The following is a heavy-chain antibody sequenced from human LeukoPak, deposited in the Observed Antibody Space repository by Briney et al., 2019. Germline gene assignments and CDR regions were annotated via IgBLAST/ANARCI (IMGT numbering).Heavy chain of an antibody. Sequence: SETLSLTCTASGGSISSGSYYWSWIRQPAGKGLEWIGRIYTSGSTNYNPSLKSRVTISVDTSKNQFSLKLSSVTAADTAVYYCARGLGRNWFDPWGQGTLVTVSS. J-gene: IGHJ5*02. V-gene: IGHV4-61*02. CDR2: IYTSGST. CDR3: ARGLGRNWFDP. CDR1: GGSISSGSYY. D-gene: IGHD7-27*01.